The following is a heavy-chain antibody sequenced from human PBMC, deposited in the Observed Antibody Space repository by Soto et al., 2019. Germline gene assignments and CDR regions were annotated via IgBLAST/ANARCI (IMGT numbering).Heavy chain of an antibody. Sequence: PAETLSLTCTVSDGPFSRGGYYWSWIRQHTGKGLECIGYLFYTESTYYNPTLKSPATMSVETSKRQFSLKLSSGPPASPAVHDCARGTSYSSSWEYYFDYWGQGTLVTVSS. CDR1: DGPFSRGGYY. CDR3: ARGTSYSSSWEYYFDY. CDR2: LFYTEST. V-gene: IGHV4-31*01. D-gene: IGHD6-13*01. J-gene: IGHJ4*02.